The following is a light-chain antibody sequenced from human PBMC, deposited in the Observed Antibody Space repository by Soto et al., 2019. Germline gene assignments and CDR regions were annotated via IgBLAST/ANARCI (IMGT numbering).Light chain of an antibody. J-gene: IGKJ5*01. V-gene: IGKV3D-15*01. CDR2: AES. CDR3: QQYNDWPPIT. Sequence: ETVMTQSPATLSLSPGESATLSCRASQSVTAVAWYQQRPGQSPRLLIYAESTRATGFPARFSGSGSGTEFTLTISSLQSEDFAVYYCQQYNDWPPITFGQGTRLEIK. CDR1: QSVTA.